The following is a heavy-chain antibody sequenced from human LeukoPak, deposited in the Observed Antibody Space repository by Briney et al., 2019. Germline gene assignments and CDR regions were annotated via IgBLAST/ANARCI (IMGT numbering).Heavy chain of an antibody. CDR2: IRYDGSNK. CDR1: GFTFSSYG. V-gene: IGHV3-30*02. J-gene: IGHJ4*02. Sequence: GGSLRLSCAASGFTFSSYGMHWVRQAPGKGLEWVAFIRYDGSNKYYADSVKGRFTISRDNSKNTPYLQMNSLRAEDTAVYYCAKDSADMVRGVTSFDYWGQGTLVTVSS. D-gene: IGHD3-10*01. CDR3: AKDSADMVRGVTSFDY.